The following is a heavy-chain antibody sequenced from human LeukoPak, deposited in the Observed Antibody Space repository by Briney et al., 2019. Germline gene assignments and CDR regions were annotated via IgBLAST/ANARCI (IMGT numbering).Heavy chain of an antibody. CDR2: IYYSGTT. V-gene: IGHV4-39*01. Sequence: PSETLSVTCTVSGGSISSSSYYWGWMRQPPGKGQEWFGIIYYSGTTYYNPTLKSRVTISVDTSKNQFSLKLSSVTAADTAVYYCARHGNYDFTDYWGQGTLVTVSS. CDR3: ARHGNYDFTDY. CDR1: GGSISSSSYY. J-gene: IGHJ4*02. D-gene: IGHD3-3*01.